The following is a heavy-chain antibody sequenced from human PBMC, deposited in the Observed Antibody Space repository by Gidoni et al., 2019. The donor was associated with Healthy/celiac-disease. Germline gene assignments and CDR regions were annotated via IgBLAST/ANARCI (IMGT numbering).Heavy chain of an antibody. CDR2: IWYDGSNK. Sequence: QVQLVESGGGVVQPGRSLSLSCAAPGFTFSSYGMHWVRQAPGKGLEWVEVIWYDGSNKYYADSVKGRFTISRDNSKNTLYLQMNSLRAEDTAVYYCARDRTSTEWELLYYFDYWGQGTLVTVSS. J-gene: IGHJ4*02. CDR1: GFTFSSYG. D-gene: IGHD1-26*01. V-gene: IGHV3-33*01. CDR3: ARDRTSTEWELLYYFDY.